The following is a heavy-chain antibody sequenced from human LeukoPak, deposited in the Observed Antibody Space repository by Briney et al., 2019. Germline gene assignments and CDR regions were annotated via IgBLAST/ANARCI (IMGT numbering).Heavy chain of an antibody. D-gene: IGHD3-10*01. V-gene: IGHV4-61*02. Sequence: SQTLSLTCTVSGGSISSGSYYWSWIRQPAGKGLEWIGRIYTSGSTNHNPSLKSRVTISVDASKNQFSLKLSSVTAADTGVYYCARGFLAHFYGSSSHDYWGQGTLASVSS. CDR2: IYTSGST. CDR3: ARGFLAHFYGSSSHDY. J-gene: IGHJ4*02. CDR1: GGSISSGSYY.